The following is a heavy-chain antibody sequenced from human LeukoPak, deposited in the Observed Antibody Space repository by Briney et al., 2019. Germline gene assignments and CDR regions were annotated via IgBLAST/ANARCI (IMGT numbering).Heavy chain of an antibody. CDR1: GGSISSYY. J-gene: IGHJ6*02. CDR2: IYYSGST. D-gene: IGHD6-13*01. CDR3: ARGQVGQQLSFGMDV. Sequence: SETLSLTCTVSGGSISSYYWSWIRQPPGKGLEWIGYIYYSGSTNYNPSLKSRVTISVDTSKNQFSLKLSSVTAADTAVYYCARGQVGQQLSFGMDVWGQGTTVTVSS. V-gene: IGHV4-59*01.